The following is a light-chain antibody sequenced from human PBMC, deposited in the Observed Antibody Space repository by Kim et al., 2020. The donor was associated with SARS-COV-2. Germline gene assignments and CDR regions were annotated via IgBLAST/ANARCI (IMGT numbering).Light chain of an antibody. CDR2: YDS. V-gene: IGLV3-21*04. CDR1: NLDGKR. J-gene: IGLJ3*02. CDR3: QVWDSSSDHPV. Sequence: APGKTARITGGANNLDGKRVHWYQQQPGQAPVLVIYYDSDRPSGIPERFSGSNSGNTATLTISRVEAGDEADYYCQVWDSSSDHPVFGGGTQLTVL.